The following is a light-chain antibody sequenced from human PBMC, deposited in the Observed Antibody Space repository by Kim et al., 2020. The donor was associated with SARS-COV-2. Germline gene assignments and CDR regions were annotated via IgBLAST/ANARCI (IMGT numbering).Light chain of an antibody. CDR1: QSVSSK. V-gene: IGKV3-15*01. Sequence: ETVMTQSPATLSVSPGERATLSCRASQSVSSKLAWYQQKPGQAPRLLIYGASTRATGIPARFSGSGSGTEFTLTISSLQSEDFAVYYCQKYNEWWTFGQGTKVDIK. CDR2: GAS. CDR3: QKYNEWWT. J-gene: IGKJ1*01.